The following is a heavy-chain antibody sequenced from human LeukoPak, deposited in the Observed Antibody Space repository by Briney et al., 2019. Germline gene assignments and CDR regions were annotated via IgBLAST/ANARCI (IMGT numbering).Heavy chain of an antibody. CDR1: GFTFNSYG. J-gene: IGHJ4*02. D-gene: IGHD2-15*01. CDR2: ISYDGSDK. CDR3: AKDLTRVVVIAATIDY. V-gene: IGHV3-30*18. Sequence: PGGSLRLSCAASGFTFNSYGMHWVRQAPGKGLEWVAVISYDGSDKYYADSVQGRFTISRDNSKNTLYLQMNSLRVEDTAVYYCAKDLTRVVVIAATIDYWGQGTLVTVSS.